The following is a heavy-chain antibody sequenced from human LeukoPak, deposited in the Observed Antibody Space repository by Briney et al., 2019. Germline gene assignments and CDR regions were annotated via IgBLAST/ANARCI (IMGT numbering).Heavy chain of an antibody. CDR3: ARDLHGSGRDGYKNWGDYGMDV. J-gene: IGHJ6*02. V-gene: IGHV3-64*01. Sequence: PGGSLRLSCAASGFTFSSYAMHWVRQAPGKGLEYVSAISSNGGSTYYANSVKGRFTISRDNSKNTLYLQMGSLRAEDMAVYYCARDLHGSGRDGYKNWGDYGMDVWGQGTTVTVSS. CDR1: GFTFSSYA. D-gene: IGHD5-24*01. CDR2: ISSNGGST.